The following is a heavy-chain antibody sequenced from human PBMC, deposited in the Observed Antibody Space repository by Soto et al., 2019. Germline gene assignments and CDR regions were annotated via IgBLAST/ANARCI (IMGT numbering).Heavy chain of an antibody. CDR3: ARQRVFGVVIDDAFDI. Sequence: GESLKISCKGSGYSFTIYWIGWVRQMPGKGLEWMGIIYPSDSDTRYSPSFQGQVTISADKSITTAYLQWSSLKASDTAMYYCARQRVFGVVIDDAFDIWGQGTMVTVSS. J-gene: IGHJ3*02. CDR2: IYPSDSDT. CDR1: GYSFTIYW. V-gene: IGHV5-51*01. D-gene: IGHD3-3*01.